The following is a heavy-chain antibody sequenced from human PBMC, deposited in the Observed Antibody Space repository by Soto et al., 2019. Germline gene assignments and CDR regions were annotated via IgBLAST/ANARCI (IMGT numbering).Heavy chain of an antibody. J-gene: IGHJ3*02. V-gene: IGHV1-18*01. CDR3: ATDRFRFLEWLPPHAFNI. CDR1: GGTFSSYA. CDR2: ISAYNGNT. Sequence: GASVKVSCKASGGTFSSYAISWVRQAPGQGLEWMGCISAYNGNTNYAQKLQGRVTMTEDTSTDTAYMELSSLRSEDTAVYYCATDRFRFLEWLPPHAFNIWGQGTMVTVSS. D-gene: IGHD3-3*01.